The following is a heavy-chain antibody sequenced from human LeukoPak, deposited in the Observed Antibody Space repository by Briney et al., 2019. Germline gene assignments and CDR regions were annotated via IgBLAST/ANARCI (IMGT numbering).Heavy chain of an antibody. V-gene: IGHV4-59*13. J-gene: IGHJ4*02. CDR2: IYYSGAT. CDR1: VGSISGYF. D-gene: IGHD1-26*01. CDR3: ARAQYSASCFDY. Sequence: SETLSLTCTVSVGSISGYFWSWVRQAPGTGLDWIGHIYYSGATNYNPSLRSRVTISVDTSKNQFSLKLRSVTAADTAVYHCARAQYSASCFDYWGQGTLVTVSS.